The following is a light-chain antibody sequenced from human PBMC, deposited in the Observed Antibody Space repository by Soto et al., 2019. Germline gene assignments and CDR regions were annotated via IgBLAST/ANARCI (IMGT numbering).Light chain of an antibody. J-gene: IGLJ2*01. CDR2: EVS. Sequence: QSALTQPASVSGSPGQSITISCTGTSSDIGTYNYVSWYQQHPGKAPKLMIYEVSNRPSGVSNRFSGSKSVNTASLTISGLQAEDEADYYCSSYTTSSTLNVVFGGGTQLTVL. CDR1: SSDIGTYNY. V-gene: IGLV2-14*01. CDR3: SSYTTSSTLNVV.